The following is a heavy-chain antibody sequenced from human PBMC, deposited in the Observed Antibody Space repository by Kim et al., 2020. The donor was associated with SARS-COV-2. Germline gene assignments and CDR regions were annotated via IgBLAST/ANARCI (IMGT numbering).Heavy chain of an antibody. Sequence: GGSLRLSCAASGFTFSSYAMHWVRQAPGKGLEWVAVISYDGSNKYYADSVKGRFTISRDNSKNTLYLQMNSLRAEDTAVYYCARDRGSGWTQYYYYYGMDVWGQGTTVTVSS. V-gene: IGHV3-30*04. J-gene: IGHJ6*02. D-gene: IGHD6-19*01. CDR1: GFTFSSYA. CDR3: ARDRGSGWTQYYYYYGMDV. CDR2: ISYDGSNK.